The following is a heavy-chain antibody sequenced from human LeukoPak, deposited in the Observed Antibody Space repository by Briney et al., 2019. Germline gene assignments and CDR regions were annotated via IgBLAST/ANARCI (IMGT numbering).Heavy chain of an antibody. V-gene: IGHV3-23*01. J-gene: IGHJ4*02. Sequence: GGSLRLSCAASGFTFSSYAMSWVRQAPGKGLEWVSAISGSGGSTYYAASVKGRFTISRDNSKNTLYLQMNSLRAEDTAVYYCAKDVFYYDSSGYYPFDYWGQGTLVTVSS. CDR3: AKDVFYYDSSGYYPFDY. CDR1: GFTFSSYA. CDR2: ISGSGGST. D-gene: IGHD3-22*01.